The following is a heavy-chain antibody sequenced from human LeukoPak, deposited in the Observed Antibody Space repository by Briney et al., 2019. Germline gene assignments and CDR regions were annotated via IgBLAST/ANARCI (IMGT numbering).Heavy chain of an antibody. J-gene: IGHJ3*02. D-gene: IGHD3-3*01. V-gene: IGHV1-18*04. CDR3: ARHSGGITMSYFDM. CDR1: GYTFTSYY. Sequence: ASVKVSCKASGYTFTSYYMHWVRQAPGQGLEWMGWISGYNGKTDSSQKFRDRVTMTTDTSTSTAYMELRSLRSDDTAVYYCARHSGGITMSYFDMWGQGTVVTVSS. CDR2: ISGYNGKT.